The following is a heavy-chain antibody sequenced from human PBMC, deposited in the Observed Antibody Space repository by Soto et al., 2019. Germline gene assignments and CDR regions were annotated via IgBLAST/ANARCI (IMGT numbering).Heavy chain of an antibody. J-gene: IGHJ5*02. Sequence: QVQLQESGPGLVKPSQTLSLTCTVSGGSISSGGYYWSWIRQHPGKGLEWIGYIYYSGSPYYNPPPKSRVTISVDTSKNQFSLKLSSVTAADTAVYYCAIDLGLGSGTNWFDPWGQGTLVTVSS. CDR3: AIDLGLGSGTNWFDP. CDR1: GGSISSGGYY. D-gene: IGHD3-10*01. V-gene: IGHV4-31*03. CDR2: IYYSGSP.